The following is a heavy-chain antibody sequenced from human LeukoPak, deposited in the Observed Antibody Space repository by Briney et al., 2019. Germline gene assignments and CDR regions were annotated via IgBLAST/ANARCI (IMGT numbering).Heavy chain of an antibody. V-gene: IGHV3-21*01. CDR2: ISSSSSYI. Sequence: TGGSLRLSCAASGFTFSSYSMNWVRQAPGKGLEWVSSISSSSSYIYYADSVKGRFTISRDNAKNSLYLQMNSLRAEDTAVYYCARVGCSGGNCEYYFDYWGQGTLVTVSS. D-gene: IGHD2-15*01. CDR1: GFTFSSYS. CDR3: ARVGCSGGNCEYYFDY. J-gene: IGHJ4*02.